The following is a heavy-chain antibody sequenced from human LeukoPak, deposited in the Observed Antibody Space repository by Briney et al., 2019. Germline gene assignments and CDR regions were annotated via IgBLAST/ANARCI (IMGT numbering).Heavy chain of an antibody. Sequence: GRSLRLSCAASGFTFSSYAMHWVRQAPGKGLEWVAVISYDGSNKYYADSVKGRFTISRDNSKNTLYLQMNSLRAEDTAVYYCARMGSPNWNDAPFDYWGQGTLVTVSS. V-gene: IGHV3-30*04. CDR1: GFTFSSYA. CDR2: ISYDGSNK. J-gene: IGHJ4*02. CDR3: ARMGSPNWNDAPFDY. D-gene: IGHD1-1*01.